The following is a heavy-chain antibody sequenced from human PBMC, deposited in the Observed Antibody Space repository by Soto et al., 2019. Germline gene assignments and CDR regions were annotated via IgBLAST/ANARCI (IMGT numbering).Heavy chain of an antibody. D-gene: IGHD3-9*01. CDR3: ARVHDYDILTGYYSRYYFDY. J-gene: IGHJ4*02. CDR2: ISAYNGNT. CDR1: GYTFTSYG. Sequence: ASVKVSCKASGYTFTSYGISWVRQAPGQGLEWMGWISAYNGNTNYAQKLQGRVTMTTDTSTSTAYMELRSLRSDDTAVYYCARVHDYDILTGYYSRYYFDYWGQGTLVTVSS. V-gene: IGHV1-18*01.